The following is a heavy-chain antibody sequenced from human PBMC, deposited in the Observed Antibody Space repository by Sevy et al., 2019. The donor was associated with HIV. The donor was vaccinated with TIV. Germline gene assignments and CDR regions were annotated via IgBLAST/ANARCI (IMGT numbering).Heavy chain of an antibody. D-gene: IGHD1-26*01. Sequence: GESLKISCKGSGYSFTSYWIGWVRQMPGKGLEWMGIIYPGESDTRYSPSFQGQVTISADMSISTAYLKWGSLKASDTAMYYCARLEWELLRGGAFDIWGQGTMVTVSS. CDR3: ARLEWELLRGGAFDI. CDR2: IYPGESDT. V-gene: IGHV5-51*01. J-gene: IGHJ3*02. CDR1: GYSFTSYW.